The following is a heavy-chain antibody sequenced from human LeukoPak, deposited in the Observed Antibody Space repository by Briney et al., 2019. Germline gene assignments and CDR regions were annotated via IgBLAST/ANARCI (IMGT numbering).Heavy chain of an antibody. CDR3: TRPVYSSSGDS. CDR2: IYGGGST. Sequence: GGSLRLSCSASGFPFSSYAMHWVRQAPGKGLEWVSVIYGGGSTYYADSVKGRFTISRDNSKNTLYLQMNSLRAEDTAVYYCTRPVYSSSGDSWGRGTPVTVSS. J-gene: IGHJ4*02. D-gene: IGHD6-6*01. V-gene: IGHV3-66*04. CDR1: GFPFSSYA.